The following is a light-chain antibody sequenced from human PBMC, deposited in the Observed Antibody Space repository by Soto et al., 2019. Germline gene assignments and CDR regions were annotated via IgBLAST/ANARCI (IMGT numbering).Light chain of an antibody. Sequence: DIQMTQSPSSLSASVGDRVTITCRASQGMINYLAWYQQKPGKVPKLLIYAASTLQSGVPSRFSGSGSGTDFTLNSRSLQPEDVATYYCQNHNSAPRTFRQGTKVEIK. J-gene: IGKJ1*01. CDR3: QNHNSAPRT. CDR2: AAS. V-gene: IGKV1-27*01. CDR1: QGMINY.